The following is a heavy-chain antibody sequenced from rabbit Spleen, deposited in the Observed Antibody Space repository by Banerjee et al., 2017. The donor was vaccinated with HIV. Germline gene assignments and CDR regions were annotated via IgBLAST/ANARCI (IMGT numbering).Heavy chain of an antibody. V-gene: IGHV1S45*01. CDR1: GFSLSSGYW. D-gene: IGHD6-1*01. CDR2: IYSGTGRT. CDR3: ARADGGYNYGIAL. J-gene: IGHJ4*01. Sequence: QEQLVESGGDLVKPEGSLTLTCTASGFSLSSGYWICWVRQAPGKGLEWIACIYSGTGRTAYATWAKGRFTISQASSTTVTLQMTSLTAADTATYFCARADGGYNYGIALWGPGTLVTVS.